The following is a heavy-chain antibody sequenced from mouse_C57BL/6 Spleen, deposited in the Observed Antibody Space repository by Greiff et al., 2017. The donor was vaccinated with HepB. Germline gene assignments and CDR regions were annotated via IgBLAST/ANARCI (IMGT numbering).Heavy chain of an antibody. CDR1: GYSITSGYY. Sequence: EVQLQESGPGLVKPSQSLSLTCSVTGYSITSGYYWNWIRQFPGNKLEWMGYISYDGSNNYNPSLKNRISITRDTSKNQFFLKLNSVTTEDTAKYYCARGTMIRRILDYWGQGTTLTVSS. D-gene: IGHD2-4*01. J-gene: IGHJ2*01. CDR2: ISYDGSN. CDR3: ARGTMIRRILDY. V-gene: IGHV3-6*01.